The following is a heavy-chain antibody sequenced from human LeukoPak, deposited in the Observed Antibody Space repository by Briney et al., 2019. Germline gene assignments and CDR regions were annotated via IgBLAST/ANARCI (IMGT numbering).Heavy chain of an antibody. V-gene: IGHV3-30*02. Sequence: GGTLRLSCAASEFTFSSYGMHWVRQAPGKGLQWVAFIRFDGSTKYYTNSVKGRFTISRDNSKSTLYLQMNSLRADDTAVYYCARDWDYYDSSGTPDYFDYWGQGTLVTVSS. CDR2: IRFDGSTK. CDR1: EFTFSSYG. CDR3: ARDWDYYDSSGTPDYFDY. J-gene: IGHJ4*02. D-gene: IGHD3-22*01.